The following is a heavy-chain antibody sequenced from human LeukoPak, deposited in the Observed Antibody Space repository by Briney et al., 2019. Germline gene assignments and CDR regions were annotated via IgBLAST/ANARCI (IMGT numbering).Heavy chain of an antibody. D-gene: IGHD6-13*01. CDR1: GGSISSSDYY. CDR3: ARCSRSSSWYEGYNWFDP. CDR2: IYYSGTT. Sequence: SETLSLTCTVSGGSISSSDYYWGWIRQPPGKGLEWIASIYYSGTTHYNPSHQSRVTMSVDTSKNQFSLKLSSVTAADTAVYYCARCSRSSSWYEGYNWFDPWGQGTLVTVSS. V-gene: IGHV4-39*07. J-gene: IGHJ5*02.